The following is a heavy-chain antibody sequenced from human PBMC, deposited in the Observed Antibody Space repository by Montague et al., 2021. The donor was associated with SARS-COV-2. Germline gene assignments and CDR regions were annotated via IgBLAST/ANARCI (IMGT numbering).Heavy chain of an antibody. J-gene: IGHJ5*02. Sequence: SETLSLTCTVSDGSISHYYWNWIRQPPGKGLEWIGYIHFSGSTNYNPSLKSRVAISLDSSENQFSLKLSSVTAADTAVYYCSRHGCSSGRHRCGFDPWGQGTLVTVSS. V-gene: IGHV4-59*08. CDR1: DGSISHYY. D-gene: IGHD6-19*01. CDR3: SRHGCSSGRHRCGFDP. CDR2: IHFSGST.